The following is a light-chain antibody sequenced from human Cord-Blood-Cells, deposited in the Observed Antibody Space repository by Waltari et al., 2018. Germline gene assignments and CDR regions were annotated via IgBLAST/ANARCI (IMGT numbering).Light chain of an antibody. Sequence: QSALTQPASVSGSPGQSITISCTGTSSDAGRSNLVSWYQQHPGKAPKLMIYEGSKRPSGVSNRFSGSKSGNTASLTISGLQAEDEADYYCCSYAGRVFGGGTKLTVL. CDR3: CSYAGRV. CDR2: EGS. CDR1: SSDAGRSNL. J-gene: IGLJ3*02. V-gene: IGLV2-23*01.